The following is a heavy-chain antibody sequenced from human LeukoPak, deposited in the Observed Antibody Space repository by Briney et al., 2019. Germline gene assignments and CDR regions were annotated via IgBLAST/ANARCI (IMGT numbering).Heavy chain of an antibody. J-gene: IGHJ4*02. V-gene: IGHV1-69*06. D-gene: IGHD3-22*01. CDR3: ARHHGSNYYDSSGYYYHPYYFDY. CDR2: IIPIFGTA. Sequence: SVKVSCKASGGTFSSYAISWVRQAPGQGLEWMGGIIPIFGTANYAQKFQGRVTITADKSTSTAYMELSSLRSEDTAVYYCARHHGSNYYDSSGYYYHPYYFDYWGQGTLVTVSS. CDR1: GGTFSSYA.